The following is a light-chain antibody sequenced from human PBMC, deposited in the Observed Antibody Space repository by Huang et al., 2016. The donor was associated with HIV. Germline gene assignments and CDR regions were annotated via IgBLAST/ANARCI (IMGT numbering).Light chain of an antibody. V-gene: IGKV1-33*01. CDR3: QQYDNLPRGLT. Sequence: DIQMTQSPSSLSASVGARVTITCQASQDISNDLNWYQQKPGKAPKLLSYDASNLETGVPSRFSGSGSGTDFTFTISSLQPEDIATYYCQQYDNLPRGLTFGGGTKVEIK. J-gene: IGKJ4*01. CDR1: QDISND. CDR2: DAS.